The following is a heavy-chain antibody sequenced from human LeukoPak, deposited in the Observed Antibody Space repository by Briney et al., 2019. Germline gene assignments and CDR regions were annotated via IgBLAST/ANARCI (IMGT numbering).Heavy chain of an antibody. J-gene: IGHJ4*02. Sequence: SETLSLTCTVSGGSISSGSYYWSWIRQPAGKGLEWIGRIYTSGSTNYNPSLKSRVTISVDTSKNQFSLKLSSVTAADTAVYYCARSLRFDYWGQGTLVTVSS. CDR1: GGSISSGSYY. CDR2: IYTSGST. V-gene: IGHV4-61*02. D-gene: IGHD3-16*02. CDR3: ARSLRFDY.